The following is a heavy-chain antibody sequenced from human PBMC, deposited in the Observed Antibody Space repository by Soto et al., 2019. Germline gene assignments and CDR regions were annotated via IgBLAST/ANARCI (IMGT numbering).Heavy chain of an antibody. CDR1: GFSLSNTKMG. Sequence: QVTLKQSGPVVVKPTEPLTLTCTVSGFSLSNTKMGVSWIRQPPGKALEWLAQVFSNGEKSYSASLRTRLTISKDTSKSQVVLTMTNMGPLDTGTYFCARFDDYGLSSWGQGTLVNVSS. J-gene: IGHJ4*02. D-gene: IGHD3-10*01. V-gene: IGHV2-26*01. CDR3: ARFDDYGLSS. CDR2: VFSNGEK.